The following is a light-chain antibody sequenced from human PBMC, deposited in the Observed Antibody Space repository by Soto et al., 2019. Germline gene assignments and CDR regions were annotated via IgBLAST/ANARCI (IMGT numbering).Light chain of an antibody. CDR2: HTS. CDR1: QSISGN. J-gene: IGKJ1*01. V-gene: IGKV3-15*01. Sequence: EIVMAQSPATLSVSPGESATLSCRASQSISGNLAWYQQKPGLAPRLLIYHTSIRATGVPVRFSGSGSGTEFTLTISSLQTDDFSTYYCQQYHSYWTFGQGTKVDIK. CDR3: QQYHSYWT.